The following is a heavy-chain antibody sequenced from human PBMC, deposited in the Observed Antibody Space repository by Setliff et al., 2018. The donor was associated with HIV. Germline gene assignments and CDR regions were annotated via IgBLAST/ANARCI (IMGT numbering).Heavy chain of an antibody. CDR2: IRSRVQGGTP. J-gene: IGHJ4*02. V-gene: IGHV3-49*04. CDR1: GFDFGDHA. Sequence: GGSLRLSCIAAGFDFGDHAMSWVRQAPGKGLEWVGFIRSRVQGGTPDYDASVKGRFTISRDDSKSIVYLQMNSLRAEDTAVYFCATYYYDPTSFSNVFDNWGQGTLVTVSS. CDR3: ATYYYDPTSFSNVFDN. D-gene: IGHD3-22*01.